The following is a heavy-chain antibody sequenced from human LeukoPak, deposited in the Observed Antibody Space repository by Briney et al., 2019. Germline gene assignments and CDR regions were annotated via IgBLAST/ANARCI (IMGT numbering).Heavy chain of an antibody. Sequence: SETLSLTCTVSGGSISSYYWSWIRQPPGKGLEWIGYIYYSGSTNYNPSLKSRVTISVDTSKNQFSLKLSSVTAADTAVYYCARGRGPYCPNGVCFYPWFDPWGQGTLVTVSS. CDR1: GGSISSYY. CDR2: IYYSGST. D-gene: IGHD2-8*01. J-gene: IGHJ5*02. CDR3: ARGRGPYCPNGVCFYPWFDP. V-gene: IGHV4-59*01.